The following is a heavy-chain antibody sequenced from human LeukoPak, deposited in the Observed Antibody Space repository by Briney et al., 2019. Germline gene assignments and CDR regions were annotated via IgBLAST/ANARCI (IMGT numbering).Heavy chain of an antibody. CDR3: ARGSPDGIVVIRDY. J-gene: IGHJ4*02. D-gene: IGHD3-22*01. CDR2: ISGSGGST. Sequence: GGSLRLSCAASGFTFSSYAMSWVRQAPGKGLEWVSAISGSGGSTYYADSVKGRFTISRDNSKNTLYLQMNSLRAEDTAVYYCARGSPDGIVVIRDYWGQGTLVTVSS. V-gene: IGHV3-23*01. CDR1: GFTFSSYA.